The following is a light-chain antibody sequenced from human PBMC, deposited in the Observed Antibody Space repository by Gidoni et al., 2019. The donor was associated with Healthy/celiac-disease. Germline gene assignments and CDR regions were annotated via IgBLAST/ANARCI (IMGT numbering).Light chain of an antibody. Sequence: IVLTQSPATLSLSPGERATLSCRASQSVSSYLAWYQQKPGQAPRLLIYDASNRATGIPARFSGSGSGTDFTLTISSLEPEDFAVYYCQQRSNWPPEVTFXPXTKVDIK. CDR3: QQRSNWPPEVT. J-gene: IGKJ3*01. CDR2: DAS. V-gene: IGKV3-11*01. CDR1: QSVSSY.